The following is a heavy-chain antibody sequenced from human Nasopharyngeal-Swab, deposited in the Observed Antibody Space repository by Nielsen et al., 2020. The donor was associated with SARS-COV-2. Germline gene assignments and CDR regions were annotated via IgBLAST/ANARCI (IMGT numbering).Heavy chain of an antibody. CDR2: ISVNGAST. D-gene: IGHD3-10*01. V-gene: IGHV3-23*01. CDR1: GFTFSSYA. Sequence: GESLKISCAASGFTFSSYAMTWVRQAPGKGLEWVSSISVNGASTYYAGSVKGRFTISRDNSRNKLYLQLNSLRAEDTAIYYCAKRVAGKYYYMDVWGKGTTVTVSS. CDR3: AKRVAGKYYYMDV. J-gene: IGHJ6*03.